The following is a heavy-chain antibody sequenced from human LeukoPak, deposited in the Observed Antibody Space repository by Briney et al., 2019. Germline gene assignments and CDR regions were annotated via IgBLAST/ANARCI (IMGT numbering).Heavy chain of an antibody. V-gene: IGHV3-7*03. J-gene: IGHJ4*02. D-gene: IGHD3-10*01. CDR1: GFTFSSYW. CDR3: AGRDGSGSYYRYFDY. CDR2: IKQDGSEK. Sequence: GGSLRLSCAASGFTFSSYWMSWVRQAPGKGLEWVANIKQDGSEKYYVDSVKGRFTISRDNAKNSLYLQMNSLRAEDTAVYYCAGRDGSGSYYRYFDYWGQGTLVTVSS.